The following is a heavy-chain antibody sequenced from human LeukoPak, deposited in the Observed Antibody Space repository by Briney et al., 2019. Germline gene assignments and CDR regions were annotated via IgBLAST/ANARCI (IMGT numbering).Heavy chain of an antibody. CDR2: ISGSGGTI. Sequence: GGSLRLSCVASGFSFSNYAINWVRQAPGKGLEWVSAISGSGGTIFYADSVKGRFAISRDNSKNTLYLQMTSLRAEDTAVYYCAKTYVDTAFFDSWGQGTRVTVSS. V-gene: IGHV3-23*01. CDR1: GFSFSNYA. J-gene: IGHJ4*02. D-gene: IGHD5-18*01. CDR3: AKTYVDTAFFDS.